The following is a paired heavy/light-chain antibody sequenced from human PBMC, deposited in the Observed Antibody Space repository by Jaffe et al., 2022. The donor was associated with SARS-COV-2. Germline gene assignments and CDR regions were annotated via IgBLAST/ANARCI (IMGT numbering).Light chain of an antibody. V-gene: IGLV2-23*02. CDR1: SSDVGTYNV. CDR2: EVN. J-gene: IGLJ1*01. CDR3: CSYASSTTLYV. Sequence: QSALTQPASVSGSPGQSITVSCTGSSSDVGTYNVVSWYQHQPGKAPKLIIYEVNKRPSGVSDRFSGSKSGNTASLTISGLQAEDEADYYCCSYASSTTLYVFGTGTKVTVL.
Heavy chain of an antibody. Sequence: QITLKESGPTLVKPTQTLTLTCTFSGFSLSTSGVGVAWIRQPPGKALECLALIYWDDDKRYSPSLKSRLTITRDSSKNQVVLTMTNMDPVDTATYYCAHAEASSTWYLELDSWGQGTLVTVSS. D-gene: IGHD6-13*01. J-gene: IGHJ4*02. CDR1: GFSLSTSGVG. V-gene: IGHV2-5*02. CDR3: AHAEASSTWYLELDS. CDR2: IYWDDDK.